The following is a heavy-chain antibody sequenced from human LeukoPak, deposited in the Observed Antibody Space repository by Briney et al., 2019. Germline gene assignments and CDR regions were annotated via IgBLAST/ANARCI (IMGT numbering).Heavy chain of an antibody. D-gene: IGHD2-8*01. Sequence: GSSVKVSCKASGGTFSSYAISWVRQAPGQGLEWMGGIIPIFGTANYAQKFQGRVTITADESTSTAYMELSSLRSEDTAVYYCASRYCTNGVCRKGGTLNWFDPWGQGTLVTVSS. V-gene: IGHV1-69*01. J-gene: IGHJ5*02. CDR1: GGTFSSYA. CDR2: IIPIFGTA. CDR3: ASRYCTNGVCRKGGTLNWFDP.